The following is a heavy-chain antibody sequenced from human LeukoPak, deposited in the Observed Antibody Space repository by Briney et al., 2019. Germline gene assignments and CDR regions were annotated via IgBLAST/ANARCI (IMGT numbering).Heavy chain of an antibody. V-gene: IGHV3-21*01. CDR1: GFTFSSYS. Sequence: PGGSLRLSCAASGFTFSSYSMNWVRQAPGKGLEWVSSISSGSSYIYYADSFRGRLSISRDDAKNSLYLQMNSLRAEDTAVYYCARSRYDTNSVFDYWGQGTLVTVSS. CDR3: ARSRYDTNSVFDY. J-gene: IGHJ4*02. D-gene: IGHD2-8*01. CDR2: ISSGSSYI.